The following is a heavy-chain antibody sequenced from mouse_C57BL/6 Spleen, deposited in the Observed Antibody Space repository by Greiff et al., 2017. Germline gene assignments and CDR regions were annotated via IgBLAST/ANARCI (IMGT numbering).Heavy chain of an antibody. CDR1: GYTFTSYT. J-gene: IGHJ3*01. CDR3: ARVSSSGPAWFAD. CDR2: INPSSGYT. D-gene: IGHD3-2*02. V-gene: IGHV1-4*01. Sequence: QVQLKQSGAELARPGASVKMSCKASGYTFTSYTMHWVKQRPGQGLEWIGYINPSSGYTKYNQKFKDQATLTADKSSSTAYMQLSSLTSEDSAVYYCARVSSSGPAWFADWGQGTLVTVSA.